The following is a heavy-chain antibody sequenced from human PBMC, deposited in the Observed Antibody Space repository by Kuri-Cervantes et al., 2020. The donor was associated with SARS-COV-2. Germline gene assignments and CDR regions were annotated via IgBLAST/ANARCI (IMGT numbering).Heavy chain of an antibody. V-gene: IGHV4-34*01. CDR3: ARPLCSGGSCYSVYDY. CDR2: INHSGST. J-gene: IGHJ4*02. D-gene: IGHD2-15*01. CDR1: GFTFSSYA. Sequence: SQTLSLTCAASGFTFSSYAMSWIRQPPGKGLEWIGEINHSGSTNYNPSLKSRVTISVDTSKNQFSLKLSSVTAADTAVYYCARPLCSGGSCYSVYDYWGQGTLATVSS.